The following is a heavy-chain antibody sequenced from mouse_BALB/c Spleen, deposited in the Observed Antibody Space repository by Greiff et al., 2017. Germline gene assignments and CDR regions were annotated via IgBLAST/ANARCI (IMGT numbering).Heavy chain of an antibody. V-gene: IGHV5-17*02. CDR1: GFTFSSFG. Sequence: EVHLVESGGGLVQPGGSRKLSCAASGFTFSSFGMHWVRQAPEKGLEWVAYISSGSSTIYYADTVKGRFTISRDNPKNTLFLQMTSLRSEDTAMYYCARMSYAMDYWGQGTSVTVSS. CDR2: ISSGSSTI. J-gene: IGHJ4*01. CDR3: ARMSYAMDY.